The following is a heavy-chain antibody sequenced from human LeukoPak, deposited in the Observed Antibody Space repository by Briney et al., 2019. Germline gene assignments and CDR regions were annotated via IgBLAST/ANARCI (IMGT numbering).Heavy chain of an antibody. J-gene: IGHJ4*02. V-gene: IGHV3-23*01. CDR2: IVGSPGTT. D-gene: IGHD6-19*01. Sequence: GGSLRLSCAASGFTVSSNYMSWVRQAPGKGLEWVSGIVGSPGTTYYADSVKGRFTISRDNSKDALYLQMNSLRAEDTAVYYCARGVAGPDYWGQGTLVTVSS. CDR3: ARGVAGPDY. CDR1: GFTVSSNY.